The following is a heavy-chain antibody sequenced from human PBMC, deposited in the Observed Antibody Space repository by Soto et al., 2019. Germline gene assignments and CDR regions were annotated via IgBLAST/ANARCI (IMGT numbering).Heavy chain of an antibody. J-gene: IGHJ3*02. V-gene: IGHV5-51*01. Sequence: PGESLKISCKGSGYSFTTYWIGWVRQMPGKGLEWMGIIYPADSDTRYSPSFQGQVAISADKSISTAYLQWRSLKASDTAIYYCARNYYDSSGYSPHTDDFDIGGQGRMVTVSS. CDR3: ARNYYDSSGYSPHTDDFDI. CDR2: IYPADSDT. CDR1: GYSFTTYW. D-gene: IGHD3-22*01.